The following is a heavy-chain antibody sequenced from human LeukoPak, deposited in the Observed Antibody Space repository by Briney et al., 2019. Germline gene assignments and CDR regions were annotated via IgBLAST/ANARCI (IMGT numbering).Heavy chain of an antibody. J-gene: IGHJ5*02. Sequence: SETLSLTCTVSGGSISSYYWSWIRQPPGKGLEWIGYIYYSGSTNYNPSLKSRVTISVDTSKNQFSLKLSSVTAADTAVYYCAREKDSGYDLHWFDPWGQGTLVTVSS. CDR3: AREKDSGYDLHWFDP. CDR1: GGSISSYY. D-gene: IGHD5-12*01. CDR2: IYYSGST. V-gene: IGHV4-59*01.